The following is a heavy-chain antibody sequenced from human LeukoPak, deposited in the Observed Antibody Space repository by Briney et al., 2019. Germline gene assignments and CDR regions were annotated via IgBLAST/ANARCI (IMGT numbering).Heavy chain of an antibody. CDR1: GFTFSSYA. CDR2: ISGGGDFI. Sequence: GGSLRLSCAASGFTFSSYAVNWVRQAPGKGLEWVSAISGGGDFIYYAESVKGRFTISRDNSKSTVYLQMNSLRAEDTAKYYCAKVDGSLLSRARFAYWGPGTLVTVSS. D-gene: IGHD5-24*01. CDR3: AKVDGSLLSRARFAY. J-gene: IGHJ4*02. V-gene: IGHV3-23*01.